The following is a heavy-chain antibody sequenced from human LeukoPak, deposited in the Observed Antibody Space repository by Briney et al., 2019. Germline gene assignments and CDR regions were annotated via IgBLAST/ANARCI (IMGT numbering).Heavy chain of an antibody. Sequence: PSETLSLTCTVSDGSISSYYWSWIRQPPGKGLEWIGYIYTSESTNYNPSLKSRVTISVDTSKNQFSLKLSSVTAADTAVYYCARHLVEGGSYRSFDYWGQGTLVTVSS. CDR1: DGSISSYY. CDR3: ARHLVEGGSYRSFDY. D-gene: IGHD1-26*01. V-gene: IGHV4-4*09. CDR2: IYTSEST. J-gene: IGHJ4*02.